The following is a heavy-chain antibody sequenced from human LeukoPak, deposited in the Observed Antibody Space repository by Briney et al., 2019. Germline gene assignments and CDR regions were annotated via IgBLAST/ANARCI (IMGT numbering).Heavy chain of an antibody. CDR1: GFSFSGSA. V-gene: IGHV3-73*01. J-gene: IGHJ4*02. CDR3: TTGVITGHDY. CDR2: IRSKPNNYAT. Sequence: GGSLRLSCEVSGFSFSGSAVYWVRQASGKGLEWVGRIRSKPNNYATTYSASVKGRFTISRDDSNNTAYLQMNGLKTEDTAVYFCTTGVITGHDYWGQGTLVTVSS. D-gene: IGHD2-8*02.